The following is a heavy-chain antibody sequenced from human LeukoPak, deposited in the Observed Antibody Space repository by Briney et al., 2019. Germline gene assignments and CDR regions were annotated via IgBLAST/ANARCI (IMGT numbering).Heavy chain of an antibody. CDR1: GFTVSSNY. CDR3: NLKGDNDILTGYLLDY. J-gene: IGHJ4*02. Sequence: GGSLRLSCAASGFTVSSNYMSWVRQAPGKGLEWVSVIYSGGSTYYADSVKGRFTISRDNSKNTLYLQMNSLRAEDTAVYYCNLKGDNDILTGYLLDYWGQGTLVTVSS. CDR2: IYSGGST. D-gene: IGHD3-9*01. V-gene: IGHV3-66*01.